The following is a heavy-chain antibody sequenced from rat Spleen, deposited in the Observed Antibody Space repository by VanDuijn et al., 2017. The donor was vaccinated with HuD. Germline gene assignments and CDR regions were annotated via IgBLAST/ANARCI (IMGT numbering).Heavy chain of an antibody. Sequence: EVQLVESDGGLVQPGRSLKLSCAASGFTFSDYYMAWVRQAPTKGLEWVATVSYDGSSTYYRDSGKGRFTISRDNAKSTLYLQMDSLRSEDTATYYCARPNYPGFNYFDYWGQGVMVTVSS. CDR2: VSYDGSST. V-gene: IGHV5-29*01. J-gene: IGHJ2*01. D-gene: IGHD1-4*01. CDR3: ARPNYPGFNYFDY. CDR1: GFTFSDYY.